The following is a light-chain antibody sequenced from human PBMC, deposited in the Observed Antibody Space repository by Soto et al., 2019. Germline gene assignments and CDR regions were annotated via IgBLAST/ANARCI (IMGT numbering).Light chain of an antibody. CDR3: QQSYSTPLT. Sequence: DIQMTQSPSSLSASVGDRVTITCRASQSISSYLNWYQQKPGKAPTLLIYAAYSMQSGGPSRFSGSGSGTDFTLTISSLQPEDFATYYCQQSYSTPLTFGPGTKVDIK. V-gene: IGKV1-39*01. CDR2: AAY. CDR1: QSISSY. J-gene: IGKJ3*01.